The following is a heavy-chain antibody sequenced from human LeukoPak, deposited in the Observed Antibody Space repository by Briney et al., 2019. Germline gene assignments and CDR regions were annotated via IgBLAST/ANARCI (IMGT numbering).Heavy chain of an antibody. V-gene: IGHV4-38-2*02. D-gene: IGHD5-12*01. CDR2: IDHSGST. Sequence: PSETLSLTCTVSGYSISSGYYWGWTRQPPGKGLEWIGSIDHSGSTHYNPSPKSRVTISVDTSKNQFSLKLSSVTAADTALYYCARDATMMGNYFNYWGQGTLVTVSS. CDR3: ARDATMMGNYFNY. CDR1: GYSISSGYY. J-gene: IGHJ4*02.